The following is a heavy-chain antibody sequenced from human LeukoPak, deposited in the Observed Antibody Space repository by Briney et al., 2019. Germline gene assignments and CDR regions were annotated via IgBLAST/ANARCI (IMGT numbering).Heavy chain of an antibody. Sequence: GGSVRLSCAASGVIVSRNFMSWVRQAPGKGLQWVAIMYAGGTTDYPDSVRGRFHISRDSSNNTLSLQINSLRAEDTAVYYCARGSGSGWPLDRWGKGALVTVSS. CDR2: MYAGGTT. V-gene: IGHV3-53*01. D-gene: IGHD6-19*01. CDR3: ARGSGSGWPLDR. CDR1: GVIVSRNF. J-gene: IGHJ5*02.